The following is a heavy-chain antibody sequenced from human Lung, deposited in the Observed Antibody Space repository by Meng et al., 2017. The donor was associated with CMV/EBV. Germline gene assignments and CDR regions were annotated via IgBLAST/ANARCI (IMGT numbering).Heavy chain of an antibody. D-gene: IGHD6-13*01. Sequence: ASXXVSXKASGYTFTGYYMHWVRQAPGQGLEWMGWINPNSGGTNYAQKFQGRVTMTRDTSISTTYMELSRLRSDDTAVYYCAREARAAGTDEYFDYWGQGTLGTVSS. CDR1: GYTFTGYY. V-gene: IGHV1-2*02. CDR3: AREARAAGTDEYFDY. J-gene: IGHJ4*02. CDR2: INPNSGGT.